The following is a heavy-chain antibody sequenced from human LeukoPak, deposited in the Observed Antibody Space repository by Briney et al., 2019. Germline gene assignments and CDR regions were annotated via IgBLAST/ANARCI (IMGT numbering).Heavy chain of an antibody. CDR2: INAGNGNT. Sequence: ASVKVSCKASGYTFTSYAMHWVRQAPGQRLEWMGWINAGNGNTKYSQKFQGRVTITRDTSASTAYMELSSLRSEDTAVYYCARGLRRSSIAAPLNYWGQGTLVTVSS. J-gene: IGHJ4*02. CDR3: ARGLRRSSIAAPLNY. CDR1: GYTFTSYA. V-gene: IGHV1-3*01. D-gene: IGHD6-6*01.